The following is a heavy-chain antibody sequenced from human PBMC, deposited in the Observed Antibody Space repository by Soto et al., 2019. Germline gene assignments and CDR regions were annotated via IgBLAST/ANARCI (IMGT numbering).Heavy chain of an antibody. V-gene: IGHV3-23*01. J-gene: IGHJ6*02. CDR3: AKDYETGTEGMDV. CDR1: GFTFSSYA. CDR2: ISGSGGST. Sequence: EVQLLESGGGLVQPGGSLRLSCAASGFTFSSYAMSWVRQAPGKGLEWVSAISGSGGSTYYADSVKGRLTISRDNSKNTRYLQMSSLRAEDTAVYYCAKDYETGTEGMDVWGQGTTVTVSS. D-gene: IGHD1-1*01.